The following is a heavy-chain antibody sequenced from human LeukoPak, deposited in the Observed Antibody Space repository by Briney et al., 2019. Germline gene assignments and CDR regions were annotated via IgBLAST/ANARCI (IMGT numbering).Heavy chain of an antibody. Sequence: GSLRLSCTVSGFPFSSFEMLWVRQAPGKGLEWVSYISSTGRPIYYADSVKGRFTISRDNAKNSLYLQMNSLRAEDTAVYYCASSQVWYFDHWGQGTLLCVSS. CDR3: ASSQVWYFDH. CDR2: ISSTGRPI. V-gene: IGHV3-48*03. D-gene: IGHD2-8*01. J-gene: IGHJ4*02. CDR1: GFPFSSFE.